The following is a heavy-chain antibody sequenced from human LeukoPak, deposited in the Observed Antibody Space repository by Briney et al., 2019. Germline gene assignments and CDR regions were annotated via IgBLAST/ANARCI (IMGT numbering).Heavy chain of an antibody. D-gene: IGHD3-10*01. CDR2: IIPIFGTA. V-gene: IGHV1-69*13. CDR3: ARSAAQNYGSGSYYNVFDY. Sequence: ASVKVSCKASRGTFSSYAISWVRQAPGQGLEWMGGIIPIFGTANYAQKFKARVTISADESKRTAYMELSSMRSEDTAVYYCARSAAQNYGSGSYYNVFDYWGQGTLVTVSS. J-gene: IGHJ4*02. CDR1: RGTFSSYA.